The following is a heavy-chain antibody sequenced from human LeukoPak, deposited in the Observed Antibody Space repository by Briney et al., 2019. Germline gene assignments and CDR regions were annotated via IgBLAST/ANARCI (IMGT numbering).Heavy chain of an antibody. CDR3: ARGQIAAAGYYFDY. CDR1: GFTFSSYS. V-gene: IGHV3-21*01. J-gene: IGHJ4*02. D-gene: IGHD6-13*01. Sequence: PGGSLRLSCAASGFTFSSYSMNWVRQAPGKGLEWVSSISSSSSYIYCADSVKGRFTISRDNAKNSLYLQMNSLRAEDTAVYYCARGQIAAAGYYFDYWGQGTLVTVSS. CDR2: ISSSSSYI.